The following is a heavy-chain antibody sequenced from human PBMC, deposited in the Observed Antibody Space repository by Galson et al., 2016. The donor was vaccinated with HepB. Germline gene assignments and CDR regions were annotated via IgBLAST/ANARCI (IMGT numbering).Heavy chain of an antibody. Sequence: QSGAEVKQPGESLKISCKVSGYIFTNFWIAWVRQMPGRGLEWMAVIFPGDSDIRYNPSFQGQVTISADKSISTAYLQWSSLKASDSAIYYCARTSSLDYWGQGTLVTVSS. D-gene: IGHD3/OR15-3a*01. J-gene: IGHJ4*02. CDR2: IFPGDSDI. V-gene: IGHV5-51*01. CDR1: GYIFTNFW. CDR3: ARTSSLDY.